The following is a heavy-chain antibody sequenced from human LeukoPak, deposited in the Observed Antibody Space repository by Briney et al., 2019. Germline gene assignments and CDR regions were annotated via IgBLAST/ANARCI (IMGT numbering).Heavy chain of an antibody. V-gene: IGHV3-21*01. CDR3: ARYDYVWGSYRYPNFDY. CDR1: GFTFSGYS. D-gene: IGHD3-16*02. Sequence: GGSLRLSCAASGFTFSGYSMNWVGQAPGKGLEWVSSISSSSSYIYYADSVKGRFTISRDNAKNSLYLQMNSLRAEDTAVYYCARYDYVWGSYRYPNFDYWGQGTLVTVSS. J-gene: IGHJ4*02. CDR2: ISSSSSYI.